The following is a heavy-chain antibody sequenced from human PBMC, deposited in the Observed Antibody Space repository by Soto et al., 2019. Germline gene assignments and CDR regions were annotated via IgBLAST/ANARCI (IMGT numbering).Heavy chain of an antibody. J-gene: IGHJ4*02. D-gene: IGHD1-26*01. Sequence: EVQLVESGGGLVQPGGSLRLSCAASGFTFSSYWMHWVRQAPGKGPVWVSRINSDGSSTSYADSVKGRFTISRDNAENTLYLQMNSLRAEDTAVYHCARTLGATTNYWGQGTLVTVSS. V-gene: IGHV3-74*01. CDR3: ARTLGATTNY. CDR2: INSDGSST. CDR1: GFTFSSYW.